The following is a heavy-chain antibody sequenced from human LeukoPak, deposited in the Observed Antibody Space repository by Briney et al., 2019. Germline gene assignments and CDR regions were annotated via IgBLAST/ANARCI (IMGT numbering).Heavy chain of an antibody. V-gene: IGHV3-7*03. CDR1: GFPFSSFW. CDR2: IKEDGSVK. J-gene: IGHJ4*02. CDR3: ARERYGNYN. D-gene: IGHD4-11*01. Sequence: GGSLRLSCAASGFPFSSFWMIWVRQAPGKGLEWVANIKEDGSVKNYVDSVKGRFTISRDNAKNSLFLQMNSLRAEDTAVYYCARERYGNYNWGQGTLVTVSS.